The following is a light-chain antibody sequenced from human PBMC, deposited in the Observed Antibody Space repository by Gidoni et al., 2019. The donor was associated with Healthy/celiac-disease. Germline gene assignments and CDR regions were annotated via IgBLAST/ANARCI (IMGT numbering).Light chain of an antibody. J-gene: IGKJ2*01. Sequence: DIQMTQSPSTLSASVGDRVTITCRDSQSISSWLAWYQQKPVKAPKLLIYKASSLESGVPSRFSGSGSGTEFTLTISSLQPDDFATYYCQQYNSYSRTFGQGTKLEIK. CDR2: KAS. CDR1: QSISSW. V-gene: IGKV1-5*03. CDR3: QQYNSYSRT.